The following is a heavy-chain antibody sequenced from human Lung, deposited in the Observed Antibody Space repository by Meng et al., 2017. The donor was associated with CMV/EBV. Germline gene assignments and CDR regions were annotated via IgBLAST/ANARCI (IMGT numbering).Heavy chain of an antibody. Sequence: GESXKISCKASGYKFTNYWIGWVRQKPGKGLEWMALFNPGDSETRYSPSFQGQFTISVDRFRSTTFLQWRSLRASDTAMYYCARLVQSAKGLDFWGQGTLVTVSS. D-gene: IGHD5-18*01. J-gene: IGHJ4*02. CDR1: GYKFTNYW. CDR2: FNPGDSET. V-gene: IGHV5-51*01. CDR3: ARLVQSAKGLDF.